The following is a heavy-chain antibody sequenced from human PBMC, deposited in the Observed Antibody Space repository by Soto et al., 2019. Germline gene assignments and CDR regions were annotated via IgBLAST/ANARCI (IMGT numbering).Heavy chain of an antibody. Sequence: QVQLVESGGGVVQPGRSLRLSCAASGFTFSSYGMHWVRQAPGKGLEWVAVISYDGSNKYYADSVKGRFTIYRDNSKXXXXXXXXXXXXXXXXXXXXXKDLLXPGRAYGMDVWGQGTTVTVSS. J-gene: IGHJ6*02. V-gene: IGHV3-30*03. CDR2: ISYDGSNK. CDR1: GFTFSSYG. CDR3: XKDLLXPGRAYGMDV.